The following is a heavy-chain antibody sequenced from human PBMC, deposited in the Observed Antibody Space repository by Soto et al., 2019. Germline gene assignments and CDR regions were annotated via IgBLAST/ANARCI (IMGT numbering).Heavy chain of an antibody. D-gene: IGHD2-2*01. CDR1: GGSISRSNW. CDR3: ARLSISTSSDWFDP. Sequence: ASETLSLTCALSGGSISRSNWWSWVRQPPGKGLEWIGEIYHSGSTNYNPSLKSRVTISVDKSKNQFSLKLSSVTAADTAVYYCARLSISTSSDWFDPWGQGTLVTVSS. CDR2: IYHSGST. J-gene: IGHJ5*02. V-gene: IGHV4-4*02.